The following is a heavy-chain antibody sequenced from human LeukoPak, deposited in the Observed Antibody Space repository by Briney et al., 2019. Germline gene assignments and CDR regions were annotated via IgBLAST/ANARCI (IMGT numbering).Heavy chain of an antibody. CDR2: IWYDGSNK. D-gene: IGHD6-19*01. CDR3: ARERGLAVAGISGY. J-gene: IGHJ4*02. CDR1: GFTFSSYG. V-gene: IGHV3-33*01. Sequence: GGSLRLSCAASGFTFSSYGMHWVRQAPGKGLEWVAVIWYDGSNKYYADSVKGRFTISRDNSKNTLYLQMNSLRAEDTAVYYCARERGLAVAGISGYWGQGTLVTVSS.